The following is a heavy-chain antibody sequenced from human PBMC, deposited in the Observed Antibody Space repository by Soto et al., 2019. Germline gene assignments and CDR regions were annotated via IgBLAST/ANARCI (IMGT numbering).Heavy chain of an antibody. CDR1: GFTFTRYS. CDR2: ISSTTNYI. V-gene: IGHV3-21*01. CDR3: ARDSEDLTSNFDY. Sequence: EVQLVESGGGLVKPGGSLRLSCAASGFTFTRYSMNWVRQAPGKGLEWVSSISSTTNYIYYADSMKGRFTVSRDNAKNSVYLELNSLSAEDTAVYYCARDSEDLTSNFDYWGQGTLVNVSS. J-gene: IGHJ4*02.